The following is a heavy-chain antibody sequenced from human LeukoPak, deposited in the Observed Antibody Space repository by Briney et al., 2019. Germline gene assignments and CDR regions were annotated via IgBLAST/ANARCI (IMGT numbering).Heavy chain of an antibody. Sequence: GGSLRLSCAVSGFTFSSYDMHWVRQATGKGLEWVSAIGTAGDTYYPGSVKGRFTISRENAKNSLYLQMNSLRAGDTAVYYCARGGCSGGSCYVPYYYYMDVWGKGTTVTISS. CDR1: GFTFSSYD. CDR2: IGTAGDT. J-gene: IGHJ6*03. D-gene: IGHD2-15*01. CDR3: ARGGCSGGSCYVPYYYYMDV. V-gene: IGHV3-13*01.